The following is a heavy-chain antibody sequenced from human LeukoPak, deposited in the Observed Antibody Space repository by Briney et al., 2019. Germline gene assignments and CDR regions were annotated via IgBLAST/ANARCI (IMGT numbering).Heavy chain of an antibody. CDR2: INHSGST. D-gene: IGHD3-22*01. J-gene: IGHJ5*02. CDR1: GGSFSGYY. V-gene: IGHV4-34*01. CDR3: ARLYYDSSRYPNWFDP. Sequence: SETLSLTCAVYGGSFSGYYWSWIRQPPGKGLEWIGEINHSGSTNYNPSLKSRVTISVDTSKNQFSLKLSSVTAADTAVYYCARLYYDSSRYPNWFDPWGQGTLVTVSS.